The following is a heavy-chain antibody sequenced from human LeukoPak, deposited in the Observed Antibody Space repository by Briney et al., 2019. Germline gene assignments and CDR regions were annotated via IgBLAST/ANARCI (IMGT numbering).Heavy chain of an antibody. J-gene: IGHJ4*02. CDR3: ARERDDYYFDY. CDR2: ISRSGTII. D-gene: IGHD3-3*01. CDR1: GFTFSGYE. V-gene: IGHV3-48*03. Sequence: GGSLRPSCAASGFTFSGYEMNWVRQAPGKGLEWVSYISRSGTIISYADSVRGRLTISRDNAQNSLYLQMNSLRAEDTAVYYCARERDDYYFDYWGQGTLVTVSS.